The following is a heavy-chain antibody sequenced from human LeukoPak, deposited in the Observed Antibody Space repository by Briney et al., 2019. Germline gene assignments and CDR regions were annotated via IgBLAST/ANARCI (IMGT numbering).Heavy chain of an antibody. Sequence: GGSLSLSCAASGFTLSSYWMHWVRQAPGKGLVWVSRINTDGRTINYADSVEGRFTISRDIAKNTLYLQMNSLRAEDTAVYYCVRVAAGTGSFDIWGQGTMVTVSS. CDR1: GFTLSSYW. CDR2: INTDGRTI. J-gene: IGHJ3*02. CDR3: VRVAAGTGSFDI. D-gene: IGHD6-13*01. V-gene: IGHV3-74*01.